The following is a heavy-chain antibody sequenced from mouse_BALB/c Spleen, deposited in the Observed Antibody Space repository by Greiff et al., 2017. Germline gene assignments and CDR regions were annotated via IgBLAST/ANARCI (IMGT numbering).Heavy chain of an antibody. CDR1: GYSFTGYY. CDR3: ASSAGGDAWFAY. J-gene: IGHJ3*01. Sequence: VQLQQSGPDLVKPGASVKISCKASGYSFTGYYMHWVKQSHGKSLEWIGRVNPNNGGTSYNQKFKGKAILTVDKSSSTAYMHLNSLTSEDSAVYYCASSAGGDAWFAYWGQGTLVTVSA. V-gene: IGHV1S135*01. D-gene: IGHD3-1*01. CDR2: VNPNNGGT.